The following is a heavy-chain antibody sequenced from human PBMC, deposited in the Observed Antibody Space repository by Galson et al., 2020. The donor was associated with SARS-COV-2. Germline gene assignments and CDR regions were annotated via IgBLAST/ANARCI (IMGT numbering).Heavy chain of an antibody. CDR2: INHSGST. V-gene: IGHV4-34*01. CDR3: ARGCRRMTTVTTGWFDP. Sequence: SETLSLTCAVYGGSFSGYYWSWIRQPPGKGLEWIGEINHSGSTNYNPSLKSRVTISVDTSKNQFSLKLSSVTAADTAVYYCARGCRRMTTVTTGWFDPWGQGTLVTVSS. D-gene: IGHD4-17*01. CDR1: GGSFSGYY. J-gene: IGHJ5*02.